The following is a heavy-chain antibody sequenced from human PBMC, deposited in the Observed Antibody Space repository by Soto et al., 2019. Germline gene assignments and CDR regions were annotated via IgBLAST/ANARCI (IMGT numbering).Heavy chain of an antibody. CDR1: GGSFSGYY. Sequence: QVQLQQWGAGLLKPSETLSLTCAVYGGSFSGYYWSWIRQPPGKGLEWIGEINHIGSTNYNPSLKIRVTISVNTANNQFSLNLTSVTAADTAVYCYASLGLIAASVDYWGQGNMVTFAS. CDR2: INHIGST. V-gene: IGHV4-34*01. J-gene: IGHJ4*02. CDR3: ASLGLIAASVDY. D-gene: IGHD6-13*01.